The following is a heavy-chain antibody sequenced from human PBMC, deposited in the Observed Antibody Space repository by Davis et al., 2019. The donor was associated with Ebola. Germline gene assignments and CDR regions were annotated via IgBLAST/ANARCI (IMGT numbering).Heavy chain of an antibody. CDR1: GFTFSSYV. Sequence: GESLKISCAASGFTFSSYVMHWVRQAPGKGLEYVSAISSNGGSTYYANSVKGRFTISRDNSKNTLYLQMNSLRAEDTAVYYCAKGACGSTSCYRGDWFDPWGQGTLVTVSS. CDR3: AKGACGSTSCYRGDWFDP. CDR2: ISSNGGST. J-gene: IGHJ5*02. V-gene: IGHV3-64*01. D-gene: IGHD2-2*01.